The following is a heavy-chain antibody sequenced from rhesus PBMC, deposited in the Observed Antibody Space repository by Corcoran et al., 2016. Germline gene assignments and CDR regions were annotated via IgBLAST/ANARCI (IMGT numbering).Heavy chain of an antibody. V-gene: IGHV3-201*01. J-gene: IGHJ4*01. CDR2: ISWSIGSS. CDR1: GFTFDDYA. CDR3: ARSLLVVVATPFDY. D-gene: IGHD2-21*01. Sequence: EVQLVESGGGVVQPGGSLRLSCAASGFTFDDYAMHWVRQAPGKGLEWVSGISWSIGSSYYADSVKCQFTISRDNAKNSLYLQMGSLRAEDTALYYCARSLLVVVATPFDYWGQGVLVTVSS.